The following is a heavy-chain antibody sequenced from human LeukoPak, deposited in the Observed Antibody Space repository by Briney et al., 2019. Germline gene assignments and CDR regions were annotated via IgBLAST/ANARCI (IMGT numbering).Heavy chain of an antibody. D-gene: IGHD6-13*01. J-gene: IGHJ6*02. CDR3: SRGISGYGMDV. CDR2: IRTKVNSYAT. Sequence: GGSLKLSCAASGFTFSGSGMHWVRQASGKGLEWIARIRTKVNSYATAYAASVKGRFTISRDDSKNTAYLQMDSLKTEDTAVYYCSRGISGYGMDVWGQGTTVTVSS. V-gene: IGHV3-73*01. CDR1: GFTFSGSG.